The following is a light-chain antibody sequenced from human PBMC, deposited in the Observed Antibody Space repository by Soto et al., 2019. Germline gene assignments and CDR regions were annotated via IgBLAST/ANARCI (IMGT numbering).Light chain of an antibody. CDR1: QSLSSY. CDR2: DAS. CDR3: QQRSSWPLT. Sequence: EIVLTQSPATLSLSPGERATLSCRASQSLSSYLAWYQQKPGQAPRLLIYDASNRATGIPARFSGSGSGTDFTLTISSLEPEDFAGYYCQQRSSWPLTFGQGTKVEIK. J-gene: IGKJ1*01. V-gene: IGKV3-11*01.